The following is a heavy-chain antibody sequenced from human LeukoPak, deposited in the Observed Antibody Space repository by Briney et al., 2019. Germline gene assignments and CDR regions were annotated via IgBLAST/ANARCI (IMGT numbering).Heavy chain of an antibody. CDR2: INPNSGGT. J-gene: IGHJ6*03. V-gene: IGHV1-2*02. D-gene: IGHD2-2*01. CDR3: ARKSLGYCSSTSCYGSMDV. Sequence: GASVKVSCKASGYTFTGYYMHWVRPAPGQGLEWMGWINPNSGGTNYAQKFQGRVTMTRDTSISTACMEVSRLRSDDTAVYYCARKSLGYCSSTSCYGSMDVWGKGTTVTASS. CDR1: GYTFTGYY.